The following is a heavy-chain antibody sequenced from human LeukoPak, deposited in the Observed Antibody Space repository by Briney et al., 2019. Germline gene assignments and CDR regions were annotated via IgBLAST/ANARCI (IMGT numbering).Heavy chain of an antibody. J-gene: IGHJ3*02. CDR3: ARRDGNPSNFDM. Sequence: GASLKISFKGSGSLFTNYWIGWVRQMPGKGLEWMGIIYPGDSDTRYSPSFQGQVTISADKSISTAYLQWSSLKASDSAMYYCARRDGNPSNFDMWGQGTMVTVSS. V-gene: IGHV5-51*01. D-gene: IGHD1-14*01. CDR2: IYPGDSDT. CDR1: GSLFTNYW.